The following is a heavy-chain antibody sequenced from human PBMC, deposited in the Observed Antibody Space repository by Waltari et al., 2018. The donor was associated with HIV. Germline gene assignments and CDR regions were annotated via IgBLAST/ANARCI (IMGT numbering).Heavy chain of an antibody. V-gene: IGHV4-39*07. Sequence: DPRLVKPSETLSLICSVPGVPLPSNVHSWGWIRQPPGKGLEWIGSISDSGSTYYSPSLKSRVIISLDTSKNQFSLNLNSMTAADTAIYYCARGAYSGSYVPHFFDYWGHGTLVTVSS. CDR3: ARGAYSGSYVPHFFDY. CDR1: GVPLPSNVHS. D-gene: IGHD1-26*01. CDR2: ISDSGST. J-gene: IGHJ4*03.